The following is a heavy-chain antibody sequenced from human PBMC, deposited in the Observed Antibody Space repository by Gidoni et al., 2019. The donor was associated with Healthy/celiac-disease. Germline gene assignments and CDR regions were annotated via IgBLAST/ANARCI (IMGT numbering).Heavy chain of an antibody. Sequence: QVQLVQSGAEVKKPGASVKFPARASGYPFPGYYMHWVRQAPGQGLEWMGRTNPNSGGTNYAQKFQGRVTMTRDTSISTAYMELSRLRSDDTAVYYCARTYDSSGYYYLGRAFDIWGQGTMVTVSS. CDR2: TNPNSGGT. CDR3: ARTYDSSGYYYLGRAFDI. J-gene: IGHJ3*02. D-gene: IGHD3-22*01. V-gene: IGHV1-2*06. CDR1: GYPFPGYY.